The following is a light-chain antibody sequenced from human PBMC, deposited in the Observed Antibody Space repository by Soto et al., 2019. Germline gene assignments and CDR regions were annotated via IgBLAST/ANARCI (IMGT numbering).Light chain of an antibody. CDR1: QTVNSN. V-gene: IGKV3-15*01. J-gene: IGKJ1*01. Sequence: EKLMTQSPDSLSVSRGERATLSCRASQTVNSNLAWYQQKPGQAPRLLIFGASTRATGIPDRFSGSGSGTEFTLTISSLQSEDFGIYYCQQYNYWPWTFGQGSKVEVK. CDR3: QQYNYWPWT. CDR2: GAS.